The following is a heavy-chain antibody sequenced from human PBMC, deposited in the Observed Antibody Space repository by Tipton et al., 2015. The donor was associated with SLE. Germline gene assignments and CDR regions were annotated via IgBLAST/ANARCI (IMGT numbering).Heavy chain of an antibody. Sequence: TLSLTCAVYGRSFIGSYWTWIRQPPGKGLEWIGDIDHSGVTHFNPSLKSRVTISRDTSGNQFSLELSSVTAADTAVYYCARETEDTGLIHSRDYIYYYYYVDVWGQGTTVTVSS. CDR3: ARETEDTGLIHSRDYIYYYYYVDV. CDR1: GRSFIGSY. V-gene: IGHV4-34*01. D-gene: IGHD3-16*01. J-gene: IGHJ6*03. CDR2: IDHSGVT.